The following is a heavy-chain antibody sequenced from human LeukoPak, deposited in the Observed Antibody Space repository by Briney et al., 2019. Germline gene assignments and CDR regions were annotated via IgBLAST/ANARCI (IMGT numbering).Heavy chain of an antibody. CDR3: AKVASIAAAGEFGS. Sequence: GGSLRLSCAASGFTFSSYGMHWVRQAPGKGLEWVAFIRYDGSGKYYGDSVKGRFTISRDISKNTLHLQMNSLRAEDTAVYYCAKVASIAAAGEFGSWGQGTLVTVSS. J-gene: IGHJ4*02. CDR2: IRYDGSGK. CDR1: GFTFSSYG. V-gene: IGHV3-30*02. D-gene: IGHD6-13*01.